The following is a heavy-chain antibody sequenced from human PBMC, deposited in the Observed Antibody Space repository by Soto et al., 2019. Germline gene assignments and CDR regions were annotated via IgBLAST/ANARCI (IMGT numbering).Heavy chain of an antibody. CDR3: TKEIAVAVATPPEY. D-gene: IGHD5-12*01. CDR2: ISGSGGET. V-gene: IGHV3-23*01. Sequence: EVQLLESGGGLVQPGGSLRLSCTASGFTYSIYAMAWVRQAPGKGLEWVSAISGSGGETYYADSVKGRFTISRDNSKNTVYVQMTNLRADDTAVYCCTKEIAVAVATPPEYWGQGTLVTVSS. CDR1: GFTYSIYA. J-gene: IGHJ4*02.